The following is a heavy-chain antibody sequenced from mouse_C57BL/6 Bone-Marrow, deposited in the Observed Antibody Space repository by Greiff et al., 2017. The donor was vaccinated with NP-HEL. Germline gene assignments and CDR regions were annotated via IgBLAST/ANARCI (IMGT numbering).Heavy chain of an antibody. J-gene: IGHJ1*03. CDR2: IYPGSGNT. Sequence: VQLQQSGAELVRPGASVKLSCKASGYTFTDYYINWVKQRPGQGLEWIARIYPGSGNTYYNEKFKGKATLTAEKSSSTAYMQLSSLTSEDSAVYFCAREGDYWYFDVWGTGTTVTVSS. CDR1: GYTFTDYY. V-gene: IGHV1-76*01. CDR3: AREGDYWYFDV.